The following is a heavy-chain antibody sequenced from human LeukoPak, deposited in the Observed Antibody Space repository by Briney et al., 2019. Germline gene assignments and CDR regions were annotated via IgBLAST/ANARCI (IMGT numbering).Heavy chain of an antibody. CDR3: ARNGGGAAAGTLPHQYYYYGMDV. V-gene: IGHV1-2*02. J-gene: IGHJ6*02. Sequence: ASVKVSSTASGYTFTGYYMHWVRQAPGQGLEWMGWINPNSGGTNYAQKFQGRVTMTRDTSISTAYMELSRLRSDDTAVYYCARNGGGAAAGTLPHQYYYYGMDVWGQGTTVTVSS. CDR1: GYTFTGYY. D-gene: IGHD6-13*01. CDR2: INPNSGGT.